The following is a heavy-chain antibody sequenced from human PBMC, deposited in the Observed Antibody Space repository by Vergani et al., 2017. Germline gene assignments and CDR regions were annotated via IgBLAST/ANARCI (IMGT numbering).Heavy chain of an antibody. CDR1: GFTFSSYS. Sequence: EVQLVESGGGLVKPGGSLRLSCAASGFTFSSYSMNWVRQAPGKGLEWVSSISSSSSYIYYADSVKGLFTISRDNAKNSLYLQMNSLRAEDTAVYYCARDPRDFWSGYDADPGIDVWGRGTTVTVSS. CDR2: ISSSSSYI. J-gene: IGHJ6*02. V-gene: IGHV3-21*01. CDR3: ARDPRDFWSGYDADPGIDV. D-gene: IGHD3-3*01.